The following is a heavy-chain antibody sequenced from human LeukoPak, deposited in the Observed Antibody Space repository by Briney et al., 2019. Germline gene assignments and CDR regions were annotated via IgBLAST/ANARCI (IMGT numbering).Heavy chain of an antibody. V-gene: IGHV3-30*18. J-gene: IGHJ4*02. CDR2: ISFDGSSK. D-gene: IGHD5-12*01. CDR3: AKGWWLRLDYFDY. CDR1: GFTFSSHG. Sequence: GGSLRLSCVASGFTFSSHGMHWVRQAPGKGLEWVAVISFDGSSKYYADSVKGRFTISRENSKNTLYLQVNSLRPEDTAVYYCAKGWWLRLDYFDYWGQGTLVTVSS.